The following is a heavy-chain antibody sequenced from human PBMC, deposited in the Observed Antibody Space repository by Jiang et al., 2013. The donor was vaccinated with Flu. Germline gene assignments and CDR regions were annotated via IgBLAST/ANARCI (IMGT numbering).Heavy chain of an antibody. CDR2: INTNTGNP. Sequence: SELKKPGASVKVSCKASGYTFTSYAMNWVRQAPGQGLEWMGWINTNTGNPTYAQGFTGRFVFSLGTSASTAYLQICSLKAEDTAVYYCARGGGIAARRSRNWFDPWGQGTLVTVSS. J-gene: IGHJ5*02. V-gene: IGHV7-4-1*01. D-gene: IGHD6-6*01. CDR3: ARGGGIAARRSRNWFDP. CDR1: GYTFTSYA.